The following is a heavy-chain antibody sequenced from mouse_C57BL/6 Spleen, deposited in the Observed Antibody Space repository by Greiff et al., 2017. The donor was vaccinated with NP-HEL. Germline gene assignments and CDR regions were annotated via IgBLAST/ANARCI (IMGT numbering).Heavy chain of an antibody. CDR2: ISDGGSYT. D-gene: IGHD2-4*01. Sequence: EVQGVESGGGLVKPGGSLKLSCAASGFTFSSYAMSWVRQTPEKRLEWVATISDGGSYTYYPDNVKGRFTISRDNAKNNLYLQMSHLKSEDTAMYYCARGDYDRFAYWGQGTLVTVSA. J-gene: IGHJ3*01. CDR3: ARGDYDRFAY. CDR1: GFTFSSYA. V-gene: IGHV5-4*01.